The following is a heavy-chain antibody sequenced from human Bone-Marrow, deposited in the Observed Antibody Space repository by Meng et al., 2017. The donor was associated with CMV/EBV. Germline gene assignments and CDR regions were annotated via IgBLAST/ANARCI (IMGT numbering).Heavy chain of an antibody. CDR3: ARGHQLLSGGYYYYGMDV. J-gene: IGHJ6*02. D-gene: IGHD2-2*01. V-gene: IGHV3-30-3*01. CDR1: GFNFSDYS. Sequence: GESLKISCVASGFNFSDYSMTWVRQPPGKGLEWVAVISYDGSNKYYADSVKGRFTISRDNSKNTLYLQMNSLRAEDTAVYYCARGHQLLSGGYYYYGMDVWGQGTTVTVSS. CDR2: ISYDGSNK.